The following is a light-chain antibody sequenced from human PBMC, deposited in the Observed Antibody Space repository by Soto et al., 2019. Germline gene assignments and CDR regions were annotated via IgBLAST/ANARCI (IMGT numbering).Light chain of an antibody. CDR3: SSYTSSSTYV. Sequence: QSALTQPASVSGSPGQSITISCTGTSSDVGGYNYVSWYQQHPGKAPKFMIYDVTNRPSGVPDRFSGSKSGNTASLTISGLQAEDEADYYCSSYTSSSTYVFGTGTKVTVL. CDR2: DVT. CDR1: SSDVGGYNY. J-gene: IGLJ1*01. V-gene: IGLV2-14*01.